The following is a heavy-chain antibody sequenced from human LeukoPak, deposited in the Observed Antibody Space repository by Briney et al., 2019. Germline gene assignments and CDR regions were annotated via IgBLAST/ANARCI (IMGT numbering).Heavy chain of an antibody. Sequence: GGSLRLSCAASGFTFSSYGMHWVRQAPGKGLEWVAVISYDGSNKYYADSVKGRFTISRDNSKNTLYLQMNSLRAEDTAVYYCARIMGDYNILTGLYLNYNFDYWGQGTLVTVSS. CDR2: ISYDGSNK. V-gene: IGHV3-30*03. CDR1: GFTFSSYG. D-gene: IGHD3-9*01. J-gene: IGHJ4*02. CDR3: ARIMGDYNILTGLYLNYNFDY.